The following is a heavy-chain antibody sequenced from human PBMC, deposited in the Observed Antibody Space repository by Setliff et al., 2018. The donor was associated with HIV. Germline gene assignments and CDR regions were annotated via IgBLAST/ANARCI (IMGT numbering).Heavy chain of an antibody. D-gene: IGHD1-26*01. CDR1: GFTFSSYA. V-gene: IGHV3-30*04. CDR2: ISYDGSNK. J-gene: IGHJ4*02. CDR3: AKSRESYSGVDYFDY. Sequence: GGSLRLSCAASGFTFSSYAMHWVRQAPGKGLEWVAVISYDGSNKYYADSVKGRFTSSRDNSKNTLYLQMNSLRAEETAVYYCAKSRESYSGVDYFDYWGQGTLVTVSS.